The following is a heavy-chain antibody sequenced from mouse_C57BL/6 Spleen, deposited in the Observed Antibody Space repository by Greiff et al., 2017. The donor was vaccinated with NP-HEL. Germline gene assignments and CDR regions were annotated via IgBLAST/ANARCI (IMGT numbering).Heavy chain of an antibody. CDR1: GFTFSDYG. V-gene: IGHV5-17*01. Sequence: EVQLVESGGGLVKPGGSLKLSCAASGFTFSDYGMHWVRQAPEKGLEWVAYISSGSSTIYYADTVKGRFTISRDNAKNTLFLQMTSLRSEDTAMYYCARASSGYGAWFAYWGQGTLVTVSA. CDR2: ISSGSSTI. D-gene: IGHD3-2*02. CDR3: ARASSGYGAWFAY. J-gene: IGHJ3*01.